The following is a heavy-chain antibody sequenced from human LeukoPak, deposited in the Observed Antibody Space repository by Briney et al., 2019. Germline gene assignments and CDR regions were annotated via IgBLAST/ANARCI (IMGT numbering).Heavy chain of an antibody. J-gene: IGHJ4*02. D-gene: IGHD3-22*01. CDR1: GFTFSSYE. CDR3: AIIYDSSGYDDY. CDR2: ISSSGSTI. V-gene: IGHV3-48*03. Sequence: GGSLRLSCAASGFTFSSYEMNWVRQAPGKGLERVSYISSSGSTIYYADSVKGRFTISRDNAKNSLYLQMNSLRAEDTAVYYCAIIYDSSGYDDYWGQGTLVTVSS.